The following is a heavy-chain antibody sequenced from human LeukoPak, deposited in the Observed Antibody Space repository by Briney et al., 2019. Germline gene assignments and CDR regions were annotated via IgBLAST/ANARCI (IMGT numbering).Heavy chain of an antibody. CDR2: INPNSGGT. CDR1: GYTFTTYA. Sequence: RAASVKVSCKASGYTFTTYAMNWVRQAPGQGLEWMGWINPNSGGTNYPQKFQGRVTMTRDTSISTAYMELSRLRSDDTAVYFCARDHSDWYFDYWGQGTLVTVSS. D-gene: IGHD6-19*01. V-gene: IGHV1-2*02. J-gene: IGHJ4*02. CDR3: ARDHSDWYFDY.